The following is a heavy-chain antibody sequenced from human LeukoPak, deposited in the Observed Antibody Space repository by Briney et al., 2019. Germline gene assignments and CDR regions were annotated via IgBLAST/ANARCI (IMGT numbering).Heavy chain of an antibody. V-gene: IGHV3-21*01. CDR2: ISRSSTYI. CDR1: GFTFSSYT. Sequence: GGSLRLSCAASGFTFSSYTMNWVRQAPGKGLEWVSSISRSSTYIYFADSVRGRFTVSRDNAKNSLYLQMNSLRAEDTAVYYCARGLETRGSHVVHYFHPFDYWGQGTQVTISS. D-gene: IGHD1-26*01. CDR3: ARGLETRGSHVVHYFHPFDY. J-gene: IGHJ4*02.